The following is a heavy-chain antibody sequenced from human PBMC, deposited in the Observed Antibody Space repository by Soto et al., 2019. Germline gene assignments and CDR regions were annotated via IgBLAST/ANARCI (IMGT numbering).Heavy chain of an antibody. V-gene: IGHV3-23*01. CDR1: GFTFNTNA. J-gene: IGHJ4*02. CDR3: ARFGGGVVALYFFDY. CDR2: NSGGGGIT. Sequence: GGSLRLSCAASGFTFNTNAMAWVRQAPGKGLEWVSGNSGGGGITYYADSVKGRFTISRDNSKNTLYLQMGSLRAEDTAVYYCARFGGGVVALYFFDYWGQGSLVTVSS. D-gene: IGHD3-16*01.